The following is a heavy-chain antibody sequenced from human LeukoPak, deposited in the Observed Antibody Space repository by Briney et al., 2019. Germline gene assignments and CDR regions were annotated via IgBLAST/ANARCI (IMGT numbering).Heavy chain of an antibody. Sequence: GGSLRLSCAASGFTFSSYAMHWVRQAPGKGLEWVAVISYDGSNKYYADSVKGRFTISRDNSKNTLYLQMNSLRAEDTAVYYCARDHSYYDFWSGSTSSYGMDVWGQGTMVTVSS. CDR3: ARDHSYYDFWSGSTSSYGMDV. CDR1: GFTFSSYA. D-gene: IGHD3-3*01. V-gene: IGHV3-30-3*01. CDR2: ISYDGSNK. J-gene: IGHJ6*02.